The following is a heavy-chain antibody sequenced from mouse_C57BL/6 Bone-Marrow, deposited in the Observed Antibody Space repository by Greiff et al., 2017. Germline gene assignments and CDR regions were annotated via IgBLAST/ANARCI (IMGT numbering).Heavy chain of an antibody. Sequence: QVQLQQSGPELVKPGASVKISCKASGYTFTDYYINWVKQRPGQGLEWIGWIYPRSGNTKYNEKFKGKATLTVDTSSSTAYMQLSSLTSADSAVYFCARCTTVVARGYAMDYWGQGTSVTVSS. CDR3: ARCTTVVARGYAMDY. J-gene: IGHJ4*01. V-gene: IGHV1-84*01. D-gene: IGHD1-1*01. CDR1: GYTFTDYY. CDR2: IYPRSGNT.